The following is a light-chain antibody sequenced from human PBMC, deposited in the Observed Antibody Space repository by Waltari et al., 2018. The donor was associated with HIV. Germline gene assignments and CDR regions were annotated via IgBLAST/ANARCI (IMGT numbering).Light chain of an antibody. CDR3: QQYSDWPLLT. J-gene: IGKJ1*01. CDR2: GAS. Sequence: EVVLTQSPDTLSVSPGERATLSCRASQNIGSKLAWYQQKLCQSPSLLIYGASTRATGVPVRFIGSGSGTEFSLTISSLQSEDFAVYYCQQYSDWPLLTFGQGTKLDIK. CDR1: QNIGSK. V-gene: IGKV3-15*01.